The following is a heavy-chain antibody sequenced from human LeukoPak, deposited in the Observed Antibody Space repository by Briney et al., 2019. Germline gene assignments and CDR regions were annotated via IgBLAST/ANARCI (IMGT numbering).Heavy chain of an antibody. V-gene: IGHV1-2*02. D-gene: IGHD4-17*01. J-gene: IGHJ1*01. CDR1: GYTFTGYY. Sequence: ASVKVSCKASGYTFTGYYMRWVRQAPGQGLEWMGWVNPNSGATNYAQKFQGRVTMTRDTSISTACMELSRLRSDDTAVYYCARAGWGTYGDYWGLQHWGQGTLVTVSS. CDR3: ARAGWGTYGDYWGLQH. CDR2: VNPNSGAT.